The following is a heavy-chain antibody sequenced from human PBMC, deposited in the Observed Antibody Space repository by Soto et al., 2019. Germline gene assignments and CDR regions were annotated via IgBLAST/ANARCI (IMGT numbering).Heavy chain of an antibody. D-gene: IGHD3-22*01. V-gene: IGHV1-46*01. J-gene: IGHJ5*02. CDR2: INPSGGST. Sequence: ASVKVSCKASGYTFTSYYMHWVRQAPGQGLEWMGIINPSGGSTSYAQKFQGRVTMTRDTSTSTVYMELSSLRSEDTAVYYCARDREMVVVMPTPWFDPWGQGTLVTVSS. CDR1: GYTFTSYY. CDR3: ARDREMVVVMPTPWFDP.